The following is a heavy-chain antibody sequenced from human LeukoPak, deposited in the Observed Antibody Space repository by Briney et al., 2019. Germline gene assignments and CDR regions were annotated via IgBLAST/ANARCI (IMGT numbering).Heavy chain of an antibody. CDR2: ISGSDGRT. CDR3: AKEGVSVTPHVDC. V-gene: IGHV3-23*01. J-gene: IGHJ4*02. Sequence: GGSLRLSCAASGYTFTNYAMSWVRQAPGKGLQWVSAISGSDGRTWYADSVKGRFTISRDNAQNTLYLHMNSLRAEDTAVYYCAKEGVSVTPHVDCWGQGTLVTVSS. D-gene: IGHD2-21*02. CDR1: GYTFTNYA.